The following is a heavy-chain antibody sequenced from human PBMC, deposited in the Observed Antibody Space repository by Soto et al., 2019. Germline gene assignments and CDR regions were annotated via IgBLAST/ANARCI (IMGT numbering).Heavy chain of an antibody. CDR2: IEPSDSYV. CDR1: GYSFTAYW. Sequence: ESLKISCQASGYSFTAYWITWVRQMPGKGLEWMATIEPSDSYVDYSPSFRGHVTFSVDRSITTVYLQWNSLKASDSAMYFCTRRASSSFYHFDFWGQGALVTVSS. D-gene: IGHD2-2*01. V-gene: IGHV5-10-1*01. CDR3: TRRASSSFYHFDF. J-gene: IGHJ4*02.